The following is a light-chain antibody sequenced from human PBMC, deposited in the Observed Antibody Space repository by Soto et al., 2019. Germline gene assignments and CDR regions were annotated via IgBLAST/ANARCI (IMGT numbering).Light chain of an antibody. CDR1: QSVSSSY. V-gene: IGKV3D-20*02. CDR2: GAS. J-gene: IGKJ4*01. CDR3: QQRSNWLT. Sequence: EIVLTHSPGTLSLSPCDRATLSCRASQSVSSSYLAWYQQKPGQAPRLLIYGASSRATGIPDRFSGSGSGTDFTLTISGLEPEDFAVYYCQQRSNWLTFGGGTKVDI.